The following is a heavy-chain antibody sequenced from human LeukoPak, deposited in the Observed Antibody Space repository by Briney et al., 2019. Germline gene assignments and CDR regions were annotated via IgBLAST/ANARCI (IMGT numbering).Heavy chain of an antibody. J-gene: IGHJ5*02. CDR2: INPNSGGT. CDR1: GYTFTGYY. D-gene: IGHD2-2*01. V-gene: IGHV1-2*02. CDR3: ARTYCSSTSCYVNWFDP. Sequence: ASVKVSCKASGYTFTGYYMYLDRHAPGQGLELMGWINPNSGGTNYAQKFQGRVTMTRDTSISTAYMELSRLRSDDTAVYYCARTYCSSTSCYVNWFDPWGQGTLVTVSS.